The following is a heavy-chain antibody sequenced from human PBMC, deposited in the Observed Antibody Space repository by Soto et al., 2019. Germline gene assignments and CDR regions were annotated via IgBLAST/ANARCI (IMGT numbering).Heavy chain of an antibody. CDR2: IHYSWTT. CDR1: GASINNYY. J-gene: IGHJ6*02. Sequence: QVQMQESGPGLVKPSETLSLTCTVSGASINNYYCNWVRQPPGKGLEWIGSIHYSWTTHYNPSLESRVTISRDAARNQFSLRLRSVTAADGAVYYCAGDTYGLDVGVQGTTVTVSS. V-gene: IGHV4-59*01. CDR3: AGDTYGLDV.